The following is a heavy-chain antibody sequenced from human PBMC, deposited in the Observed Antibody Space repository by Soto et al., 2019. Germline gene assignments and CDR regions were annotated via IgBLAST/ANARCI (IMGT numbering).Heavy chain of an antibody. Sequence: GGSLRLSCAASGFTFSSYAMHWVRQAPGKGLEWVAVISYDGSNKYYADSVKGRFTISRDNSKNTLYLQMNSLRAEDTAVYYCARGTDGYNYSDVFDIWGQGTMVTVSS. V-gene: IGHV3-30-3*01. CDR1: GFTFSSYA. J-gene: IGHJ3*02. CDR3: ARGTDGYNYSDVFDI. CDR2: ISYDGSNK. D-gene: IGHD5-12*01.